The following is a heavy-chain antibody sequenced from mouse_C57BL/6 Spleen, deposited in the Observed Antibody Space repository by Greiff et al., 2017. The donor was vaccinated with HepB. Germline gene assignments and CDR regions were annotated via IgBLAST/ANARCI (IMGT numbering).Heavy chain of an antibody. CDR2: IDPETGGT. Sequence: QVQLKESGAELVRPGASVTLSCKASGYTFTDYEMHWVKQTPVHGLEWIGAIDPETGGTAYNQKFKGKAILTADKSSSTAYMELRSLTSEDSAVYYCTRSEIYDGYYYFDYWGQGTTLTVSS. D-gene: IGHD2-3*01. CDR3: TRSEIYDGYYYFDY. J-gene: IGHJ2*01. CDR1: GYTFTDYE. V-gene: IGHV1-15*01.